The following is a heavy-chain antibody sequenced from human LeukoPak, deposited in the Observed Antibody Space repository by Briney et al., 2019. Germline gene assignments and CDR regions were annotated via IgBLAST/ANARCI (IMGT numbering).Heavy chain of an antibody. D-gene: IGHD4-17*01. J-gene: IGHJ4*02. Sequence: SETLSLTCTVSGGSISSGSYYWGWIRQPPGKGLEWIGTIYYTASTYFNPSLMSRVTISVDTSKNQFSLKLNSVTAADTAVYYCARGGSGAVTTFDYWGQGTLVTVSS. CDR3: ARGGSGAVTTFDY. V-gene: IGHV4-39*07. CDR1: GGSISSGSYY. CDR2: IYYTAST.